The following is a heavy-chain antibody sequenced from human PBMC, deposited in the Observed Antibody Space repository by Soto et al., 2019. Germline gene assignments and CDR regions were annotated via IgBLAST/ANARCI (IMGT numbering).Heavy chain of an antibody. D-gene: IGHD3-10*01. CDR1: GYSISSGYY. CDR2: IYHSGST. J-gene: IGHJ3*02. V-gene: IGHV4-38-2*01. CDR3: ARLPYGSGSDYLGNDAFDI. Sequence: SETLSLTCAVSGYSISSGYYWGWIRQPPGKGLEWIGSIYHSGSTYYNPSLKSRVIISVDTSKNQLSLKLSSVTAADTAVYYCARLPYGSGSDYLGNDAFDIWGQGTMVTVSS.